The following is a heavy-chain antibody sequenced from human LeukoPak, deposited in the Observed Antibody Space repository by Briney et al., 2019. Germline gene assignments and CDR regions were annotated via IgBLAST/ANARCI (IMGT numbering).Heavy chain of an antibody. CDR1: EFTVSSYA. CDR3: AKVRHIVATNPNDY. CDR2: IGGSGVST. V-gene: IGHV3-23*01. Sequence: AGGSLRLSGAASEFTVSSYAMSWVRQAAGKGLEWVSGIGGSGVSTYYADSVKGRFTISRDNSKNTLYLQMNSLRAEDTAVYYCAKVRHIVATNPNDYWGQGTLVTVSS. J-gene: IGHJ4*02. D-gene: IGHD5-12*01.